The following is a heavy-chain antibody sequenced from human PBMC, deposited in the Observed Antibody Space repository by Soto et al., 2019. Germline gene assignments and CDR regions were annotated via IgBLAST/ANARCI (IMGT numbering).Heavy chain of an antibody. J-gene: IGHJ4*02. CDR2: ISWNSNII. CDR1: GFTFDDYA. Sequence: EVLLVESGGGLVQPGRSLRLSCAASGFTFDDYAMHWVRRVPGKGLEWVSSISWNSNIIGYADSVKGRFTISRDNAKNSLYLQMNSLRREDTALYYCAKGGPDGFCSGGRCYFDYWGQGTLVTVSS. CDR3: AKGGPDGFCSGGRCYFDY. D-gene: IGHD2-15*01. V-gene: IGHV3-9*01.